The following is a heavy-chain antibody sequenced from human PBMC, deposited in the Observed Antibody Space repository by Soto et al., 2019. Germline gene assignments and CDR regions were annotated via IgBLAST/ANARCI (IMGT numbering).Heavy chain of an antibody. V-gene: IGHV3-33*01. D-gene: IGHD6-13*01. CDR2: IWYDGSNK. CDR3: ARDSGGVAAASNFSY. J-gene: IGHJ4*02. Sequence: QVQLVESGGGVVQPGRSLRLSCAASGFTFSSYGMHWVRQAPGKGLEWVAVIWYDGSNKYYADSVKGRFTISRDNSKNTLYRQMSSLRAEDTAVYYCARDSGGVAAASNFSYWGKGTLVTVSS. CDR1: GFTFSSYG.